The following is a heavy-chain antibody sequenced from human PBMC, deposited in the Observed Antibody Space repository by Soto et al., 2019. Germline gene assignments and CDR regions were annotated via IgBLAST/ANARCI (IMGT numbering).Heavy chain of an antibody. J-gene: IGHJ6*02. Sequence: EVQLLESGGGLFQPGGSLRLSCAASGFPFSSYAMSWVRQAPGKGLEWVSAISGSGGSTYYADSVKGRFTISRDNSKNTLYLQMNSLRAEDTAVYYCAKSDSYCSSTSCYAEYYYYGMDVWGQGTTVTVSS. CDR2: ISGSGGST. D-gene: IGHD2-2*01. CDR1: GFPFSSYA. CDR3: AKSDSYCSSTSCYAEYYYYGMDV. V-gene: IGHV3-23*01.